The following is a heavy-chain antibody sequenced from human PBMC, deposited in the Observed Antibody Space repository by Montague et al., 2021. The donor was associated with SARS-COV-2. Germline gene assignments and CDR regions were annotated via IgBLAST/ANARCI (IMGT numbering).Heavy chain of an antibody. D-gene: IGHD1-20*01. Sequence: SETLSLTCTVSGGSISSSSYYWGWIRQPPGKGLEWIGSIYYSGSTYYNPSLKSRVTISVDTNKNQFSLKLSSVTAADTAVYYCARRVTGTTVHYYYYGMDVWGQGTTVTVSS. J-gene: IGHJ6*02. V-gene: IGHV4-39*01. CDR2: IYYSGST. CDR1: GGSISSSSYY. CDR3: ARRVTGTTVHYYYYGMDV.